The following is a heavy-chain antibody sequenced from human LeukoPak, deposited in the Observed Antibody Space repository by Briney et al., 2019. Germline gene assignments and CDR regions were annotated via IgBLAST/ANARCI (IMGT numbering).Heavy chain of an antibody. D-gene: IGHD6-6*01. Sequence: PGRSLRLSCAASGFTFDDYAMHWVRQAPGKGLEWVSGISWNSGSIGYADSVKGRFTISRDNAKNSLYLQMNSLRAEDTALYYCAKDKGPAARHTFDYWGQGTLVTVSS. CDR3: AKDKGPAARHTFDY. J-gene: IGHJ4*02. CDR2: ISWNSGSI. V-gene: IGHV3-9*01. CDR1: GFTFDDYA.